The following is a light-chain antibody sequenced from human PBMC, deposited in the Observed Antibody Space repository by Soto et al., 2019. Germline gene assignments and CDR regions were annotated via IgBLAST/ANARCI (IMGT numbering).Light chain of an antibody. Sequence: ENVVTQSPGTLSLSPGERATLFCRASQSISSTYLAWYQQKPGQAPRLLIHGTSNRAPGISDRFSGSGSGTDFTLTISRLEPEDFAVYYCQQYGTSPMYTFGQGTKV. J-gene: IGKJ2*01. CDR1: QSISSTY. CDR3: QQYGTSPMYT. CDR2: GTS. V-gene: IGKV3-20*01.